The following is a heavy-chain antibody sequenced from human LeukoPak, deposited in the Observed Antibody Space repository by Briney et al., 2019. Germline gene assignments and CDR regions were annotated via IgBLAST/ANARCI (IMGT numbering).Heavy chain of an antibody. CDR1: GGSFSGYY. J-gene: IGHJ5*02. Sequence: SETLSLTCAVYGGSFSGYYWSWIRQPPGKGLEWIGEINHSGSTNYNPSLKSRVTISVDTSKNQFSLKLSSVTAADTAVYYCARGHGASIWGSYRHFYNWFDPWGQGTLVTVSS. V-gene: IGHV4-34*01. CDR3: ARGHGASIWGSYRHFYNWFDP. CDR2: INHSGST. D-gene: IGHD3-16*02.